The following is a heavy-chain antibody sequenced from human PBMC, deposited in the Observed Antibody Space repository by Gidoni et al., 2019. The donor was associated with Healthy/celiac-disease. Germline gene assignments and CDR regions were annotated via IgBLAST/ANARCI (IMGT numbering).Heavy chain of an antibody. CDR2: IKSKTDGGTT. J-gene: IGHJ4*02. Sequence: VQLVESGGGLVKPGGSLRLSCPASGFIFSNAWMSWVRQAPGKGLGWVGRIKSKTDGGTTDDAEPVKGRFTISRDDSKNTLYLQMNSLKTEDTAVYYCTTDSPDNWNDVLYGGQGPLVTVSS. V-gene: IGHV3-15*01. D-gene: IGHD1-20*01. CDR1: GFIFSNAW. CDR3: TTDSPDNWNDVLY.